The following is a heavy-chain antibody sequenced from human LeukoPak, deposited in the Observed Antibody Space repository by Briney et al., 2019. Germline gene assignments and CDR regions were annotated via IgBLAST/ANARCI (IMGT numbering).Heavy chain of an antibody. CDR2: IYHSGST. V-gene: IGHV4-30-2*01. J-gene: IGHJ4*02. CDR3: ARGLFRVTMIVVVIAAGEYYFDY. CDR1: GGSISSGGYS. D-gene: IGHD3-22*01. Sequence: SETLSLTCAVSGGSISSGGYSWSWIRQPPGKGLEWIGYIYHSGSTYYNPSLKSRVTISVDTSKNQFSLKLSSVTAADTAVYYCARGLFRVTMIVVVIAAGEYYFDYWGQGTLVTVSS.